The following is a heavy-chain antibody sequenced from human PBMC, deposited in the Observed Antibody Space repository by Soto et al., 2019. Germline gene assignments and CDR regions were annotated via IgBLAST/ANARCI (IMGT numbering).Heavy chain of an antibody. J-gene: IGHJ5*02. V-gene: IGHV3-33*01. CDR3: ASDLGSGSQYGGWFDP. CDR1: GITFSSYG. Sequence: QVQLVESGGGVVQPGRSLRLSCAASGITFSSYGMHWVRQAPGKGLEWVALIWYDGSNKNYADAVKGRFTSSRDNSKNTLNLQMNEVRAEDTVGYYGASDLGSGSQYGGWFDPWVQVTLVTVFS. CDR2: IWYDGSNK. D-gene: IGHD3-10*01.